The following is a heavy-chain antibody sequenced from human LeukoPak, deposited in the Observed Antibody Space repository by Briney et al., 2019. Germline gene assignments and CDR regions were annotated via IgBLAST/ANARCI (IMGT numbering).Heavy chain of an antibody. CDR1: GFTFSSYW. Sequence: GGSLRLSCAASGFTFSSYWMHWVRQAPGKGLVWVSRIISDGSSTSYADSVKGRFTISRDNAKNTLYLQMNSLRAEDTAAYYCAREDPPSPLLGYWGQGTLVTVSS. CDR3: AREDPPSPLLGY. J-gene: IGHJ4*02. V-gene: IGHV3-74*01. D-gene: IGHD3-16*01. CDR2: IISDGSST.